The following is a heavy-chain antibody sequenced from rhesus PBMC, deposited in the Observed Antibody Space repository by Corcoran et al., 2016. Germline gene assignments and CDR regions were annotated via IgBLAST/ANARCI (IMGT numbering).Heavy chain of an antibody. CDR3: ARGAQGLDV. CDR1: GASLRSYW. J-gene: IGHJ5-2*02. Sequence: QVQLQESGPGLVKPSETLSLTCAVSGASLRSYWWNCIRQPPGKGLEWIGEINGNSGSTNYNPSLKSRVTISKDASKNQVSLKLSSVTAADTAVYYCARGAQGLDVWGRGVLVTVSS. CDR2: INGNSGST. V-gene: IGHV4-80*01.